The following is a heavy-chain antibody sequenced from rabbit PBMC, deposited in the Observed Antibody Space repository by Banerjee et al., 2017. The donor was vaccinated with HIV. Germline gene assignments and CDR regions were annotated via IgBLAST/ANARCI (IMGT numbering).Heavy chain of an antibody. CDR2: IYTGSAST. D-gene: IGHD6-1*01. V-gene: IGHV1S45*01. Sequence: QEQLVESGGGLVQPEGSLTLTCTASGFSFSSSYYMCWVRQAPGKGLEWIGCIYTGSASTDYASWAKGRFTISKTSSTTVTLQMTSLTAADTATYFCARGLYGGYGYAMNLWGPGTLVTVS. CDR3: ARGLYGGYGYAMNL. CDR1: GFSFSSSYY. J-gene: IGHJ4*01.